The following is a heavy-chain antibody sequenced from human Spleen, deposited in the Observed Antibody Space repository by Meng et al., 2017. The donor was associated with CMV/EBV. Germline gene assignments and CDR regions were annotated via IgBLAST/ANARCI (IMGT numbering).Heavy chain of an antibody. CDR3: ARDRGFSYEVREEGH. Sequence: GGSLRLSCAASGFTFSDYYMSWIRQAPGKGLEWVSYISGSGGTIHYADSVKGRFTISRDNAKNSLHLQMNSLRVEDTAVYYCARDRGFSYEVREEGHWGQGTLVTVSS. V-gene: IGHV3-11*04. CDR2: ISGSGGTI. J-gene: IGHJ4*02. D-gene: IGHD5-18*01. CDR1: GFTFSDYY.